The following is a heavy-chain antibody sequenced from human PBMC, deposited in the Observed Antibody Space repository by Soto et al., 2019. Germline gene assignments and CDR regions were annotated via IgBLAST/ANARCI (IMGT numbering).Heavy chain of an antibody. Sequence: LRLSCAASGFTFSSYAMSWVRQAPGKGLEWVSAISGSGGSTYYADSVKGRFTISRDNSKNTLYLQMNSLRAEDTAVYYCAKGVTMVRGVITKTPRYWGQGTLVPVS. CDR1: GFTFSSYA. CDR3: AKGVTMVRGVITKTPRY. J-gene: IGHJ4*02. CDR2: ISGSGGST. D-gene: IGHD3-10*01. V-gene: IGHV3-23*01.